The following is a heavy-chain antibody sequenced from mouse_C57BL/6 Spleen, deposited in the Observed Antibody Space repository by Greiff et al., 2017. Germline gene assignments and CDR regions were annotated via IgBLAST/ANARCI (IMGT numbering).Heavy chain of an antibody. CDR1: GFTFSDYG. V-gene: IGHV5-17*01. CDR2: ISSGSSTI. D-gene: IGHD1-1*01. CDR3: ARNGYYGSSYVVDY. J-gene: IGHJ2*01. Sequence: EVKVVESGGGLVKPGGSLKLSCAASGFTFSDYGMHWVRQAPEKGLEWVAYISSGSSTIYYADTVKGRFTISRDNAKNTLFLQMTSLRSEDTAMYYCARNGYYGSSYVVDYWGQGTTLTVSS.